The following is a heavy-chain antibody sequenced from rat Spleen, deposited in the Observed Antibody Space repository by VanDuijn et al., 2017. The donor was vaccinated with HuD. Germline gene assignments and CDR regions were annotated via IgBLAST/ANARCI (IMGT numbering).Heavy chain of an antibody. CDR2: INFDGSST. J-gene: IGHJ2*01. Sequence: EVQLVESGGGLVQPGRSLKLSCAASGFTFSNYGMAWVCQAPTKGLEWVATINFDGSSTYYRDSVKGRFTISRNNAKSSLYLHMDSLRSEDTATYYCTTPLLPHWGQGVMVTVSS. CDR3: TTPLLPH. CDR1: GFTFSNYG. D-gene: IGHD1-1*01. V-gene: IGHV5-29*01.